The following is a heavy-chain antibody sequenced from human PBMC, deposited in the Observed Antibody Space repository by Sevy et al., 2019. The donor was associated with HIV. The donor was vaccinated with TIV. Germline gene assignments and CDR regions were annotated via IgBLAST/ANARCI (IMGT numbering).Heavy chain of an antibody. CDR2: INGRSTTV. V-gene: IGHV3-48*01. CDR3: ASPTQGGWYTDALAL. Sequence: GGSLRLSCVASGFTFSSFAMTWVRQVPGKGLEWLSYINGRSTTVYYSDSVKGRFTVSRDNAKNLLFFQMNNLRAEDTALYYCASPTQGGWYTDALALWGQETMVTASS. D-gene: IGHD6-19*01. J-gene: IGHJ3*01. CDR1: GFTFSSFA.